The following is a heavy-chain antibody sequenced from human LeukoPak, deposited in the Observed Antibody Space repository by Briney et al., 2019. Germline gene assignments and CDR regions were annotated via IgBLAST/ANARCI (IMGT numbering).Heavy chain of an antibody. J-gene: IGHJ5*02. CDR2: INPSGGSA. CDR3: ARSLAVASTVYNWFDP. V-gene: IGHV1-46*01. D-gene: IGHD6-19*01. Sequence: ASVTVSCKASGYTFTSYYMHWVRQAPGQGLEWMGIINPSGGSASYAQKFQGRVTMTRDTSTSTVYMELSSLRSEDTAVYYCARSLAVASTVYNWFDPWGQGTLVTVSS. CDR1: GYTFTSYY.